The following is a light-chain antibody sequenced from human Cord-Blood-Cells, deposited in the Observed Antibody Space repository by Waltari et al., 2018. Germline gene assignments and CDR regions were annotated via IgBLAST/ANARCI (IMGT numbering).Light chain of an antibody. CDR3: QSADSSGTYPV. Sequence: SYELTQPPSVSVSPGQTARITCSGDALPKQYAYWYQQKPGQAPVLVIYKDGGRPPGVPGGFSGSSSWATVTLTISGVQAEDEDDYYCQSADSSGTYPVFGGGTKLTVL. J-gene: IGLJ3*02. V-gene: IGLV3-25*02. CDR1: ALPKQY. CDR2: KDG.